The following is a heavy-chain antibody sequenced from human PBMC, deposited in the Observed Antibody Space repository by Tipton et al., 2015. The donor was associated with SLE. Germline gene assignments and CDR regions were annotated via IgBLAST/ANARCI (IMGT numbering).Heavy chain of an antibody. CDR2: INQSTGT. V-gene: IGHV4-34*01. CDR3: GRGRTDAWELVGY. J-gene: IGHJ4*02. CDR1: GGSFSTYY. D-gene: IGHD4-23*01. Sequence: TLSLTCAVYGGSFSTYYWTWVRQPPGKGREWIGEINQSTGTNYNPALKSRVTISMDTSKIQFSLKLSSVTATDTAVYYCGRGRTDAWELVGYWGQGTLVTVSS.